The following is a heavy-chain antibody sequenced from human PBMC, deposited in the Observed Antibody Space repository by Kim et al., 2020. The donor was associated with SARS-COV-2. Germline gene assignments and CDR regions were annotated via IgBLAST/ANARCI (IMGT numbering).Heavy chain of an antibody. V-gene: IGHV3-48*03. CDR2: ISSSGSTI. CDR3: ARDTIAAAGPNYYYYGMDV. Sequence: GGSLRLSCAASGFTFSSYEMNWVRQAPGKGLEWVSYISSSGSTIYYADSVKGRFTISRDNAKNSLYLQMNSLRAEDTAVYYCARDTIAAAGPNYYYYGMDVWGQGTTVTVSS. CDR1: GFTFSSYE. D-gene: IGHD6-13*01. J-gene: IGHJ6*02.